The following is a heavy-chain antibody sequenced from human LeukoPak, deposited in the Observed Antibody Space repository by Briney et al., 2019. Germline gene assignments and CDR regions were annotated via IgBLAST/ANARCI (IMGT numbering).Heavy chain of an antibody. CDR1: GYSISSGYY. Sequence: SQTLSLTCTVSGYSISSGYYWSWIRQPPGKGLEWIGYIHYSGSSNYKPSLKSRVTISLDTSKNQFSLKVSSVTAADTAVYYCARDFGYSRRWFDPWGQGTLVTVSS. J-gene: IGHJ5*02. CDR2: IHYSGSS. V-gene: IGHV4-61*01. D-gene: IGHD6-13*01. CDR3: ARDFGYSRRWFDP.